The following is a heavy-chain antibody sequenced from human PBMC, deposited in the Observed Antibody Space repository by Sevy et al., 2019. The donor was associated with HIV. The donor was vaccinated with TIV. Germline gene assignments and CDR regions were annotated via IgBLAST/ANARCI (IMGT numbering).Heavy chain of an antibody. V-gene: IGHV3-23*01. CDR2: ISGSGSNT. CDR3: AKAPPNYDILTTSLDC. CDR1: GFTFGDYC. J-gene: IGHJ4*02. Sequence: GGSLRLSCTASGFTFGDYCMSWVRQAPGKGLEWVSIISGSGSNTYYADSVKGRFTISRDNSKNTLYLQMNTLRAEDTAVYYCAKAPPNYDILTTSLDCWGQGTLVTVSS. D-gene: IGHD3-9*01.